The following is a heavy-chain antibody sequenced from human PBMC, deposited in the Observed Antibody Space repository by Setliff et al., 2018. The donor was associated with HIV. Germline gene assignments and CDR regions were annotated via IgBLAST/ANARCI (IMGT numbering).Heavy chain of an antibody. CDR1: GFTVSSNY. CDR2: IYSGGSI. Sequence: PGGSLRLSCAASGFTVSSNYMNWVRQSPGKGLEWVSVIYSGGSIYYADSVKGQFTISRDNSKNTLYLQMNSLRAEDTSVYYCASDTSSPDKMDAWGKGTTVTVSS. CDR3: ASDTSSPDKMDA. J-gene: IGHJ6*04. D-gene: IGHD2-2*01. V-gene: IGHV3-53*01.